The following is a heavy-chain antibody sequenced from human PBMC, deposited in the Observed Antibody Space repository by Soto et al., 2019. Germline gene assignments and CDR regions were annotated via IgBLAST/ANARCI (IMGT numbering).Heavy chain of an antibody. V-gene: IGHV1-3*01. D-gene: IGHD6-6*01. CDR1: GYTFTSYA. CDR2: INAGNGNT. Sequence: GASVKVSCKASGYTFTSYAMHWVRQAPGQRLEWMGWINAGNGNTKYSQKFQGRVTITRDTSASTAYMELSSLRSEDTAVYYCARVIAATYYRGAFDIWGQGTMVTVSS. J-gene: IGHJ3*02. CDR3: ARVIAATYYRGAFDI.